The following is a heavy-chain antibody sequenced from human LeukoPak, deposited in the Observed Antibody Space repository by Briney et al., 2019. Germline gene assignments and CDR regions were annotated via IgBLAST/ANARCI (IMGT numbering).Heavy chain of an antibody. CDR2: IKQGGSEK. CDR1: GFTFSSYW. V-gene: IGHV3-7*01. D-gene: IGHD3-10*01. J-gene: IGHJ5*02. Sequence: PGGSLRLSCAASGFTFSSYWMSWVRQAPGKGLEWVANIKQGGSEKYYVDSVKGRFTISRDNAKNSLYLQMNSLGAEDTSVYYCARGGSSTLLWFGELLWGWFDPWGQGTLVTVSS. CDR3: ARGGSSTLLWFGELLWGWFDP.